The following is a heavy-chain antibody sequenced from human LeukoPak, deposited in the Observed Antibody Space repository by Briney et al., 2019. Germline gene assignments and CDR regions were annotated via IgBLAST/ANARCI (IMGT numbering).Heavy chain of an antibody. D-gene: IGHD1-26*01. Sequence: PGRSLRLSCAVSGFTFSKYAVHWVRQAPGKGPEWVAVISDDGSNKYYADSVKGRFTISRDNSKNTLYLQMNSLRAEDTAVYYCAKDEGHSGSYGGHNWFDPWGQGTLVTVSS. V-gene: IGHV3-30*18. CDR2: ISDDGSNK. CDR1: GFTFSKYA. CDR3: AKDEGHSGSYGGHNWFDP. J-gene: IGHJ5*02.